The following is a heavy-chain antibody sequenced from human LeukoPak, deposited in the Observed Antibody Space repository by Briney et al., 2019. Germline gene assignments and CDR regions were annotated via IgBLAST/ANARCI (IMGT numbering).Heavy chain of an antibody. J-gene: IGHJ3*02. V-gene: IGHV3-74*01. CDR2: IDYDGSST. Sequence: GGSLRLFCAASGFSFSTHWVHCVRQAPGRELVWVARIDYDGSSTAYPDSVKGRFTISRDNAKNTLYLQMNSLRAEDTAVYYCARGGQGAIDIWGPGTMVIVSS. CDR1: GFSFSTHW. CDR3: ARGGQGAIDI.